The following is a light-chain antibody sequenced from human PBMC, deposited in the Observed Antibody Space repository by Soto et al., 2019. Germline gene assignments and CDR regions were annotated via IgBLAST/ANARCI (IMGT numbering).Light chain of an antibody. CDR2: QDS. J-gene: IGLJ2*01. Sequence: SYELTQPPSVSLSPGPTASITCAGDKLGDKYACWYQQKPGQSPVLVIYQDSKRPSGIHERFSGSNSGNTATLTISGTQAMDEADYYCQAWDSSTAVFGGVTQVTVL. CDR1: KLGDKY. CDR3: QAWDSSTAV. V-gene: IGLV3-1*01.